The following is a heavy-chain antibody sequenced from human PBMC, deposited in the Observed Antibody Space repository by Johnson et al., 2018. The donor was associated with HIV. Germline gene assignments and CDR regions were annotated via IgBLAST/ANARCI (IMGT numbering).Heavy chain of an antibody. J-gene: IGHJ3*02. CDR3: ASPRAVAGGGAFDI. CDR2: ISYDGSNK. CDR1: GFTFRSFG. V-gene: IGHV3-30*03. Sequence: VQLVESGGGVVQPGKSLRLSCAASGFTFRSFGMHWVRQAPGKGLQWVAVISYDGSNKYYADSVKGRFTISRDNSKNTLYLQMNSLRAEDTAVYYCASPRAVAGGGAFDIWGQGTMVTVSS. D-gene: IGHD6-19*01.